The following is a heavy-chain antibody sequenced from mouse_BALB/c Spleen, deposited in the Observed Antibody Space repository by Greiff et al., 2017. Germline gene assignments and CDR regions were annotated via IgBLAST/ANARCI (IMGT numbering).Heavy chain of an antibody. J-gene: IGHJ3*01. Sequence: EVKLVESGGGLVQPGGSLKLSCAASGFTFSSYGMSWVRQTPDKRLELVATINSNGGSTYYPDSVKGRFTISRDNAKNTLYLQMSSLKSEDTAMYYCARDRDGSSLFAYWGQGTLVTVSA. CDR1: GFTFSSYG. V-gene: IGHV5-6-3*01. CDR3: ARDRDGSSLFAY. CDR2: INSNGGST. D-gene: IGHD1-1*01.